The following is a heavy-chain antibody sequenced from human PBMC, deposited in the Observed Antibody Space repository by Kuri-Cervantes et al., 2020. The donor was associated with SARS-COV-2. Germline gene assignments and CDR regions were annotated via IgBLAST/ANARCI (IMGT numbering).Heavy chain of an antibody. D-gene: IGHD4-11*01. CDR3: ARRKYRGLPGYYYYYYMDV. CDR2: ICSSSSYI. CDR1: GFTFSSYS. J-gene: IGHJ6*03. V-gene: IGHV3-21*01. Sequence: LSLTCAASGFTFSSYSMSWVRQAPGKGLEWVSSICSSSSYIYYADSVKGRFTISRDNAKNSLYLQMNSLRAEDTAMYYCARRKYRGLPGYYYYYYMDVWGKGTTVTVSS.